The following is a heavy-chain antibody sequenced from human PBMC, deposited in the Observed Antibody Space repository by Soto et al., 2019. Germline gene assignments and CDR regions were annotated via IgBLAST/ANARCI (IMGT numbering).Heavy chain of an antibody. CDR3: ARGGRSGTFYYYYGMDV. V-gene: IGHV1-69*12. J-gene: IGHJ6*02. D-gene: IGHD3-16*01. CDR1: GGTFSSYA. Sequence: QVQPVQSGAEVKKPGSSVKVSCKASGGTFSSYAISWVRQAPGQGLEWMGGIIPIFGTANYAQKFQGRVTITADESTSTAYMELSSLRSEDTAVYYCARGGRSGTFYYYYGMDVWGQGTTVTVSS. CDR2: IIPIFGTA.